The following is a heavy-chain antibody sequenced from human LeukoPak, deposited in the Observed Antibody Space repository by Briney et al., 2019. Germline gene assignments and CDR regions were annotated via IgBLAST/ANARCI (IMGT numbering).Heavy chain of an antibody. CDR3: AKDYCRSTSCYIDY. CDR2: IYYSGST. J-gene: IGHJ4*02. V-gene: IGHV4-39*02. Sequence: PSETLSLTCTVSGGSISSSSYYWGWIRQPPGKGLEWIGSIYYSGSTYYNPSLKSRVTISVDTSKNQFSLKLSSVTAADTAVYYCAKDYCRSTSCYIDYWGQGTLVTVSS. CDR1: GGSISSSSYY. D-gene: IGHD2-2*01.